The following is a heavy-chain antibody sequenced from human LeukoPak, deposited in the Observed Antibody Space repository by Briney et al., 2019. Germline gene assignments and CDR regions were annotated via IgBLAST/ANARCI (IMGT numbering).Heavy chain of an antibody. V-gene: IGHV5-51*01. CDR1: GYSFTSYW. CDR2: IFPDDSDT. D-gene: IGHD6-19*01. Sequence: HGESLKISCRGSGYSFTSYWIAWVRQMPGRGLEWMGIIFPDDSDTRYSPSFQGLITISADKSINTAYLQWSSLKASDTVMYYCARHSDITVADSWGQGTLVTVSS. CDR3: ARHSDITVADS. J-gene: IGHJ5*01.